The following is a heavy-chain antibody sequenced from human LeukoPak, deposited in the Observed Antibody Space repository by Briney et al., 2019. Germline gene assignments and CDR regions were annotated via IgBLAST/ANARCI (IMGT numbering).Heavy chain of an antibody. CDR3: ARSPDYGDYRNAFDI. CDR1: GYSFTSYW. D-gene: IGHD4-17*01. Sequence: GESLKISCKGSGYSFTSYWIGWVRQRPGKGLEWMGIIYPGDSDTRYSPSFQGQVTISADKSISTAYLQWSSLKASDTAMYYCARSPDYGDYRNAFDIWGQGTMVTVSS. J-gene: IGHJ3*02. V-gene: IGHV5-51*01. CDR2: IYPGDSDT.